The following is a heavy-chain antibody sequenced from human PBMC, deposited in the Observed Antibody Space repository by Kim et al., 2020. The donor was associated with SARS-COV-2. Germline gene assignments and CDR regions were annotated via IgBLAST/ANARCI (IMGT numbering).Heavy chain of an antibody. CDR1: GFTFSSYA. CDR3: AITGGKSYGAPVAFDI. V-gene: IGHV3-23*01. D-gene: IGHD3-16*01. CDR2: ISGSGGST. J-gene: IGHJ3*02. Sequence: GGSLRLSCAASGFTFSSYAMSWVRQAPGKGLEWVSAISGSGGSTYYADSVKGRFTISRDNSKNTLYLQMNSLRAEDTAVYYCAITGGKSYGAPVAFDIWGQGTMVTVSS.